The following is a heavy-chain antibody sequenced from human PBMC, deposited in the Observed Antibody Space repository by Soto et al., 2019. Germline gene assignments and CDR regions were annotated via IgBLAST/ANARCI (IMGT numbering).Heavy chain of an antibody. Sequence: LRLSCAASGFTSSNYAMSWVRQAPGKGLEWVSAISRGGDNTYYADSVKGRFTISRDNSKNTLCLQMNSLRSEDTAVYYCARIHTRDGYNFIDPWGQGTLVTVSS. D-gene: IGHD5-12*01. J-gene: IGHJ5*02. CDR3: ARIHTRDGYNFIDP. CDR1: GFTSSNYA. V-gene: IGHV3-23*01. CDR2: ISRGGDNT.